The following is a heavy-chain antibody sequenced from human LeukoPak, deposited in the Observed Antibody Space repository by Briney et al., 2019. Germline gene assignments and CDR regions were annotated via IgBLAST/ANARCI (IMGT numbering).Heavy chain of an antibody. D-gene: IGHD6-19*01. CDR3: AKAHSSGWYPGVMVFGY. CDR1: GYTFTSYG. Sequence: ASVKVSCKASGYTFTSYGISWVRQAPGQGLEWMGWISAYNGNTNYAQKLQGRVTMTTDTSTSTAYMELRSLRSDDTAVYYCAKAHSSGWYPGVMVFGYWGQGTLVTVSS. V-gene: IGHV1-18*01. J-gene: IGHJ4*02. CDR2: ISAYNGNT.